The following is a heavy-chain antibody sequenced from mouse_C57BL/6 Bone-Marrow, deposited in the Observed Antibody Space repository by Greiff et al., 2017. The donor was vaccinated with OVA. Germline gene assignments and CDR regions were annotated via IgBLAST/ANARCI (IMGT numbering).Heavy chain of an antibody. V-gene: IGHV1-72*01. CDR3: AKEYYGMDD. J-gene: IGHJ4*01. Sequence: QVQLQQPGAELVKPGASVKLSCKASGYTFTSYWMHWVKQRPGRGLEWIGRIDPNSGGTKYTEKIKSKATLTDDKPSSAAYKQLSSLTAEDAGVYYCAKEYYGMDDWGQGTSVTVSA. CDR1: GYTFTSYW. CDR2: IDPNSGGT.